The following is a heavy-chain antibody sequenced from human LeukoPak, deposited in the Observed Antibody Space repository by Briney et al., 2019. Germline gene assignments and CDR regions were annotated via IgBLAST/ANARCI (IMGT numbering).Heavy chain of an antibody. Sequence: GGSLRLSCAASGFTFSSYAMSWVRQAPGKGLEWVSAISGSGGSTYYADSVKGRFTVSRDNSKDTLYLQMNSLRVEDTAVYYCAKDGIAAAGDIGNYFDYWGQGTLVTVSS. CDR1: GFTFSSYA. J-gene: IGHJ4*02. CDR2: ISGSGGST. D-gene: IGHD6-13*01. CDR3: AKDGIAAAGDIGNYFDY. V-gene: IGHV3-23*01.